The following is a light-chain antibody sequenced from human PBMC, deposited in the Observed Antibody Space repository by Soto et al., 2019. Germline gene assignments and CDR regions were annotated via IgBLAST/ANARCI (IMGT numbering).Light chain of an antibody. CDR2: DVS. Sequence: QSALTQPRSVSGSPGQSVTISCTGTSNDVGAYDFVSWYKQHPGNAPKLMIYDVSKRPSGVPDRFSASKSGNTASLTVSGLQVEDEADYYCSSFEASNNLLFGGGTKVTVL. V-gene: IGLV2-11*01. CDR1: SNDVGAYDF. CDR3: SSFEASNNLL. J-gene: IGLJ2*01.